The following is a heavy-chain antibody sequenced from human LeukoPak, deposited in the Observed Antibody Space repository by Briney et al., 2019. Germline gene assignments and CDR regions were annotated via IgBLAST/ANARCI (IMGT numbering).Heavy chain of an antibody. CDR1: KFNFNSYG. CDR3: AKDPNGDYVGTFDI. V-gene: IGHV3-23*01. Sequence: PGGSLRLSCATSKFNFNSYGLTWVRQAPGKGLEWVSSISGSGGSTQYAASVQGRFTISRDNSKNTLYLQMNSLRAEDTAVCYCAKDPNGDYVGTFDIWGQGAMVTVSS. J-gene: IGHJ3*02. D-gene: IGHD4-23*01. CDR2: ISGSGGST.